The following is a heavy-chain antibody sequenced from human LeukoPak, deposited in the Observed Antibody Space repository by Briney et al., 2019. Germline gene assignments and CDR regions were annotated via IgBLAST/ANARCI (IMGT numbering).Heavy chain of an antibody. J-gene: IGHJ3*02. CDR1: GFTFISYA. Sequence: GGSLRLSCAASGFTFISYAIHWVRQAPGKGLEWVAVISFHGTDSFYADSVKGRFTISRDNSKNTLYLQMNSLRAEDTAVYYCAKDGGSDPDSFDIWGQGTMVTVSS. CDR3: AKDGGSDPDSFDI. V-gene: IGHV3-30*04. CDR2: ISFHGTDS. D-gene: IGHD2-15*01.